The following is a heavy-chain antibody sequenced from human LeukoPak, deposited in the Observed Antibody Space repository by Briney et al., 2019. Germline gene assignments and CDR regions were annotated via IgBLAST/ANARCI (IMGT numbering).Heavy chain of an antibody. CDR2: IIPILGIA. J-gene: IGHJ5*02. D-gene: IGHD6-19*01. CDR3: ARDSHFRYSSVNWFDP. V-gene: IGHV1-69*04. CDR1: GGTFSSYA. Sequence: ASVKVSCKASGGTFSSYAISWVRQAPGQGLEWMGRIIPILGIANYAQKFQGRVTITADKSTSTAYMELSSLRSEDTAVYYCARDSHFRYSSVNWFDPWGQGTLVTVSS.